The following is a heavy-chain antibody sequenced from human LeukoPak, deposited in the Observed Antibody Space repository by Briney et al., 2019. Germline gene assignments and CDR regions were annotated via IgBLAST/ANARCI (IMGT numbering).Heavy chain of an antibody. Sequence: PGGSLRLSXAASGFTFSSYEMNWVRQTPEKGLEWVSYISSSGSTIHYADAVKGRFTISRDNAKRALYLQMSSLRAEDTAVYYCARDRGIADRPGWLDFWGQGILVTVSS. V-gene: IGHV3-48*03. CDR1: GFTFSSYE. J-gene: IGHJ5*01. D-gene: IGHD6-6*01. CDR3: ARDRGIADRPGWLDF. CDR2: ISSSGSTI.